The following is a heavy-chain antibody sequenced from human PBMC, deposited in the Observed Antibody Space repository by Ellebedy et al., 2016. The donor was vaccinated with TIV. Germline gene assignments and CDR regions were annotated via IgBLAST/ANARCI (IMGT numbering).Heavy chain of an antibody. V-gene: IGHV6-1*01. CDR1: GDSVSLHSAA. CDR3: ARYTSTRYYFDY. Sequence: SQTFSLTCAISGDSVSLHSAAWNWIRQSPSRGLEWLGRTSYSSKWYNDYALSVKGRITINPDTAKNQFSLQLSSVTPEDTAVYYCARYTSTRYYFDYWGQGTLVTVSS. CDR2: TSYSSKWYN. J-gene: IGHJ4*02. D-gene: IGHD2-2*01.